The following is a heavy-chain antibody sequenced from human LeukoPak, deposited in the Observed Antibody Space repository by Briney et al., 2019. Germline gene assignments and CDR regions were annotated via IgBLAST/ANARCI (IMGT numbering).Heavy chain of an antibody. J-gene: IGHJ3*02. V-gene: IGHV1-2*02. Sequence: ASVKVSCKASGYTFTGYYMHWVRQAPGQGLEWMGWISPNSGGTNYAQKFQGRVTMTRDTSISTAYMELSSLRSEDTAVYYCARGLNDYVWGSYRPNDAFDIWGQGTMVTVSS. CDR1: GYTFTGYY. CDR2: ISPNSGGT. D-gene: IGHD3-16*02. CDR3: ARGLNDYVWGSYRPNDAFDI.